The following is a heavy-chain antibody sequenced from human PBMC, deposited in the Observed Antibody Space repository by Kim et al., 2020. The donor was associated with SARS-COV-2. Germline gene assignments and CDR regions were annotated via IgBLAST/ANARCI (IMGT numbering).Heavy chain of an antibody. V-gene: IGHV5-51*01. J-gene: IGHJ4*02. CDR3: ARHATLGSGWSNLDY. D-gene: IGHD6-19*01. Sequence: PSFQGQVTISADKSISTAYLQWSSLKASDTAMYYCARHATLGSGWSNLDYWGQGTLVTVSS.